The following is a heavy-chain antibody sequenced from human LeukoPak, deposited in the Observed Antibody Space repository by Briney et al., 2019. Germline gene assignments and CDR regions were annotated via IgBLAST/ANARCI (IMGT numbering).Heavy chain of an antibody. CDR2: IKSKTDGGTT. J-gene: IGHJ6*03. CDR3: TTDRYDILTGYYGPSMRSDRYYMDV. Sequence: PGGSLRLSCAASGFTFSNAWMSWVRQAPGKGLEWVGRIKSKTDGGTTDYAAPVKGRFTISRDDSKNTLYLQMNSLKTEDTAVYYCTTDRYDILTGYYGPSMRSDRYYMDVWGKGTTVTISS. D-gene: IGHD3-9*01. CDR1: GFTFSNAW. V-gene: IGHV3-15*01.